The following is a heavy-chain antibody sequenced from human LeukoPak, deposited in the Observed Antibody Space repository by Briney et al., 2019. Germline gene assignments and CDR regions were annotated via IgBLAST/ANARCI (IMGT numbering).Heavy chain of an antibody. CDR1: GYTFTNYW. CDR3: ARHPSGNSNSWSDY. CDR2: IYPGDSDT. Sequence: GESLTISCKGSGYTFTNYWIAWVRQMPGKGLEWMGIIYPGDSDTRYSPSFHGQVTLSVDKSISTAYLQWSSLKASDAAMYYCARHPSGNSNSWSDYWGQGTLVTVSS. V-gene: IGHV5-51*01. D-gene: IGHD2/OR15-2a*01. J-gene: IGHJ4*02.